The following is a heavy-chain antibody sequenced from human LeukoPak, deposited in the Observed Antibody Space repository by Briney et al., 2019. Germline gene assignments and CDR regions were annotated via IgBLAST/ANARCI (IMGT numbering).Heavy chain of an antibody. D-gene: IGHD1-1*01. CDR2: SYHRGST. V-gene: IGHV4-59*01. J-gene: IGHJ4*02. Sequence: PSETLSLTCTVSGGSISSYYWSWIRQPPGKGLEWIGWSYHRGSTSYNPSLKSRVAISVDTSKNQFSLKLSSVAAADTAVYYCARDRELGYWGQGTLVTVSS. CDR3: ARDRELGY. CDR1: GGSISSYY.